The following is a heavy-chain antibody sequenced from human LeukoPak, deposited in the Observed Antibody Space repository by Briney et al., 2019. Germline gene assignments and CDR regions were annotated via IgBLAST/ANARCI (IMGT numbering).Heavy chain of an antibody. Sequence: PGGSLRLSCAASGFTFSNYAIHWVSQAPGKGLEWVAVISYDGSNKNYADSVKGRFTISRDNAKNSLYLQMNSLRAEDTAVYYCARTVLGHYWYFDLWGRGTLVTVSS. J-gene: IGHJ2*01. CDR1: GFTFSNYA. CDR3: ARTVLGHYWYFDL. D-gene: IGHD2-8*02. CDR2: ISYDGSNK. V-gene: IGHV3-30-3*01.